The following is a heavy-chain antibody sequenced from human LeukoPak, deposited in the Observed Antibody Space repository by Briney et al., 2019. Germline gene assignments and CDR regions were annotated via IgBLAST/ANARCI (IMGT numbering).Heavy chain of an antibody. V-gene: IGHV3-7*04. D-gene: IGHD4-17*01. CDR1: GFTFSDYW. J-gene: IGHJ4*02. CDR2: IKQDGSEK. Sequence: GGSLRLSCAASGFTFSDYWMSWVRQAPGKGLEWVATIKQDGSEKHYVDSVKGRFTISRDNAKNSLYLQMNSLRAEDTAVYYCARDLYGDYSPFDYWGQGTLVTVSS. CDR3: ARDLYGDYSPFDY.